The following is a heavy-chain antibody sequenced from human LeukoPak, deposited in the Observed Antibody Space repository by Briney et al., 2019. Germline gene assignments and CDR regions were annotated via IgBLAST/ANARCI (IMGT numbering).Heavy chain of an antibody. V-gene: IGHV5-51*01. J-gene: IGHJ5*02. CDR3: ARRCSSTSCRWGFDP. D-gene: IGHD2-2*01. CDR1: GYTFTSYW. CDR2: IFPGDSDT. Sequence: GESLKISCKGSGYTFTSYWIVWVRQMPGKGPEWMGMIFPGDSDTKYSPSFEGQITISADKSISSAYLQWSSLKASDTAMYYCARRCSSTSCRWGFDPWGQGTLVTVSS.